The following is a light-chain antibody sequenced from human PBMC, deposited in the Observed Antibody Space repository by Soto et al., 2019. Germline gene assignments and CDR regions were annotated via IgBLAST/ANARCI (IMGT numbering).Light chain of an antibody. CDR1: QSISNW. CDR3: QQYNSYS. CDR2: HAS. J-gene: IGKJ1*01. V-gene: IGKV1-5*01. Sequence: DIQMTQSPSTLSASVGDRVTITCRASQSISNWLAWYQKKPGTAPKLLIYHASNLESGVPSRFSGSGSGTEFPLTISSLQPDDFATYYCQQYNSYSFGQGTKVDIK.